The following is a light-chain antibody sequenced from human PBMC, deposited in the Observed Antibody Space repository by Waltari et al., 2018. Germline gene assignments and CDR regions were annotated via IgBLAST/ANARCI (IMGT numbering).Light chain of an antibody. Sequence: EIVLTQSPGTLSLSPGERATLSCRASQSVSSSYLAWYQQKPGQSPRLLIYGASSSATGIPDRFSGSGSGTDFTLTISRLEPEDFAVYYCQQYGSSPTGFGGGTKVEIK. V-gene: IGKV3-20*01. CDR3: QQYGSSPTG. CDR2: GAS. J-gene: IGKJ4*01. CDR1: QSVSSSY.